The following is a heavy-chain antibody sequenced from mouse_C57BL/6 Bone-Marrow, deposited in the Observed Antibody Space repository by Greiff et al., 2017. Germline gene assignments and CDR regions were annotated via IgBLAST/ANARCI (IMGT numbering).Heavy chain of an antibody. V-gene: IGHV1-64*01. J-gene: IGHJ4*01. CDR3: ASASQDYYGSSGAMDY. D-gene: IGHD1-1*01. CDR1: GYTFTSYW. CDR2: IHPNSGST. Sequence: VQLLQPGAELVKPGASVKLSCKASGYTFTSYWMHWVKQRPGKGLEWIGMIHPNSGSTNYNEKFKSKATLTIDKSSSTAYMQLSMLTSEDSAVYYCASASQDYYGSSGAMDYWGQGTSVTVSS.